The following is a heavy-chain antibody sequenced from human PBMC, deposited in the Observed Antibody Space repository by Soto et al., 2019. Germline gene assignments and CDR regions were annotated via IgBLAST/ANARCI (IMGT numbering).Heavy chain of an antibody. CDR1: GGSISSYY. D-gene: IGHD3-22*01. V-gene: IGHV4-59*01. Sequence: SETLSLTCTVSGGSISSYYWSWIRQPPGKGLEWIGYIYYSGSTNYNPSLKSRVTISVDTSKNQFSLKLSSVTAADTAVYYCARRWGSYYDSSGYYYGMDVWGQGTTVTVSS. CDR2: IYYSGST. CDR3: ARRWGSYYDSSGYYYGMDV. J-gene: IGHJ6*02.